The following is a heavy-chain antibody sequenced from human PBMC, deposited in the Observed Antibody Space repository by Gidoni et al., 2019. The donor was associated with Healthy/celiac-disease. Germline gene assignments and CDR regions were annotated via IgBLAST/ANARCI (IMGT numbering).Heavy chain of an antibody. CDR2: IWYDGSNK. D-gene: IGHD3-22*01. CDR1: EFTFSSYG. CDR3: ARDPHLYYESSGYYYAETDAFDI. J-gene: IGHJ3*02. Sequence: QVQLVASGGGVVQPGRSLRLPCAASEFTFSSYGIHWVRQAPGKGLEWVAVIWYDGSNKYYADSVKGRFTISRDKSKNTLYLQMNSLRAEDTAVYYCARDPHLYYESSGYYYAETDAFDIWGQGTMVTVSS. V-gene: IGHV3-33*01.